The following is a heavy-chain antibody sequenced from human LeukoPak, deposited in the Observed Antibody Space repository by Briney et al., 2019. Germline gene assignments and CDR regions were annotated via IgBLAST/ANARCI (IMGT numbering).Heavy chain of an antibody. V-gene: IGHV3-74*01. Sequence: GGSLRLSCAASGFTFSSYWMHCVRQAPGNGLVWVSRINSDGSSTSYADSVKGRFTISRDNAKNTLYLQMNSLRAEDTAVYYCARDPRGYYYDSSGSYWGQGTLVTVSS. CDR2: INSDGSST. CDR3: ARDPRGYYYDSSGSY. D-gene: IGHD3-22*01. J-gene: IGHJ4*02. CDR1: GFTFSSYW.